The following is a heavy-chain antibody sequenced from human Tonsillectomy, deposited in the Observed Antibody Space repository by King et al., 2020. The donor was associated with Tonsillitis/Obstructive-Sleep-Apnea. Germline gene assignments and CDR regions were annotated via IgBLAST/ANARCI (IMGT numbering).Heavy chain of an antibody. J-gene: IGHJ4*02. D-gene: IGHD2-2*01. Sequence: VRLVESGGGVVQPGRSLRLSCAASGFTFSDYGMHWFRQAPGKGLEWVALIWFDGSTQYYADSVKGRFTISRDNSMDTLFLQLNSLGAEDTALYYCARVSLPGYCGTASCFGSDYWGQGTLITVSS. V-gene: IGHV3-33*01. CDR3: ARVSLPGYCGTASCFGSDY. CDR1: GFTFSDYG. CDR2: IWFDGSTQ.